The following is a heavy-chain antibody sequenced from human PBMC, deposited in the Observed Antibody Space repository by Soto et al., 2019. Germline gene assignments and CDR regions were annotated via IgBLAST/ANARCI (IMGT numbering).Heavy chain of an antibody. V-gene: IGHV3-23*01. CDR2: ISGSGGST. Sequence: GGSLRLSCAASGFTFSSYAMSWVRQAPGKGLEWVSAISGSGGSTYYADSVKGRFTISRDNSKNTLYLQMNSLRAEDTAVYYCAKDTQVLKPSSYNWFDPWGQGTLVTVSS. CDR1: GFTFSSYA. CDR3: AKDTQVLKPSSYNWFDP. J-gene: IGHJ5*02.